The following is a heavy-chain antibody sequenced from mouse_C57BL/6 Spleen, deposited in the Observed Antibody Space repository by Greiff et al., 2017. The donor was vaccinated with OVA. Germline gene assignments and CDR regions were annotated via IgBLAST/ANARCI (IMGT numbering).Heavy chain of an antibody. CDR2: INPGSGGT. J-gene: IGHJ2*01. Sequence: VQLQQSGAELVRPGTSVKVSCKASGYAFTNYLIEWVKQRPGQGLEWIGVINPGSGGTNYNEKFKGKATLTADKSSSTAYMQLSSLTSEDSAVYFCARDGRYYFDYWGQGTTLTVSS. CDR1: GYAFTNYL. V-gene: IGHV1-54*01. CDR3: ARDGRYYFDY. D-gene: IGHD1-1*01.